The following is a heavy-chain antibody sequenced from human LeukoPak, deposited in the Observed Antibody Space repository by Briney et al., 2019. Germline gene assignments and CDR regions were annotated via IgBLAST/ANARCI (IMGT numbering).Heavy chain of an antibody. CDR2: ISSSSSTI. CDR3: AKDRWTEVDAFDI. J-gene: IGHJ3*02. V-gene: IGHV3-48*01. Sequence: GGSLRLSCAASGFTLSSYSMNWVRQAPGKGLEWVSYISSSSSTIYYADSVKGRFTISRDNSKNTLYLQMNSLRAEDTAVYYCAKDRWTEVDAFDIWGQGTMVTVSS. D-gene: IGHD1-1*01. CDR1: GFTLSSYS.